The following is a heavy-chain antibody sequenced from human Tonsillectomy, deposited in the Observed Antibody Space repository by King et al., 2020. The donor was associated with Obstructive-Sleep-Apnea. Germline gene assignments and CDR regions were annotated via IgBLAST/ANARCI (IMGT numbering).Heavy chain of an antibody. J-gene: IGHJ4*02. V-gene: IGHV3-30*04. CDR2: ISYDGSNK. Sequence: VQLVESGGGVVQPGRSLRLSCAASGFTFSSYAMHWVRQAPGKGLEWVAVISYDGSNKYYADSVKGRFTISRDNSKTTLYLQMNSLRAEDTAVYYCARGTDYYESNYFDYWGQGTLVTVSS. D-gene: IGHD3-22*01. CDR1: GFTFSSYA. CDR3: ARGTDYYESNYFDY.